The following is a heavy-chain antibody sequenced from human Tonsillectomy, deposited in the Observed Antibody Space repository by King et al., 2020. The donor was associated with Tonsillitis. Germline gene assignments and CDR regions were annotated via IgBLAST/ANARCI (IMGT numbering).Heavy chain of an antibody. CDR2: INVDESAT. Sequence: VQLVESGGGLVQPGGSLRLSCAASGFTFSSYWMHWVRQAPGKGLVWVSRINVDESATNYADSVKGRFTISRDNAKNTLFLQMISLRAEDTAVYYCVRGHRGAFDIWGQGRMVIVSS. V-gene: IGHV3-74*01. CDR3: VRGHRGAFDI. J-gene: IGHJ3*02. CDR1: GFTFSSYW.